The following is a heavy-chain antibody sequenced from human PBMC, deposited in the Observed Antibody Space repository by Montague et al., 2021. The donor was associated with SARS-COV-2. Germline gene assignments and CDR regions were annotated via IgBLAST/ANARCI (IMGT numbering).Heavy chain of an antibody. J-gene: IGHJ4*02. V-gene: IGHV4-39*01. CDR1: GGSIGSSSYY. CDR2: IYYSGST. CDR3: ARREDYYGLGSYPN. Sequence: SETLSLTCTVSGGSIGSSSYYWGWIRQPPGKGLEWIGSIYYSGSTYYNPSLKSRVTISVDTSKNQFSLKLSSVTAADTAVYYCARREDYYGLGSYPNWGQGTLVTVSS. D-gene: IGHD3-10*01.